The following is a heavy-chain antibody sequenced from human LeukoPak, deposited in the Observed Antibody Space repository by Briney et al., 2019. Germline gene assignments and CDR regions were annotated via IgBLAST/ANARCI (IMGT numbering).Heavy chain of an antibody. CDR3: AKVWYCSGGSCDEY. J-gene: IGHJ4*02. D-gene: IGHD2-15*01. V-gene: IGHV3-23*01. CDR1: GFTFSSDA. CDR2: ISGSVGST. Sequence: VGSLRLSCAASGFTFSSDAMSSVPEAPGKGLEWGSAISGSVGSTYYADSVKGRFTISRDNSKNTLYLQMNSLRAEDTAVYYGAKVWYCSGGSCDEYWGQGTLVTVSP.